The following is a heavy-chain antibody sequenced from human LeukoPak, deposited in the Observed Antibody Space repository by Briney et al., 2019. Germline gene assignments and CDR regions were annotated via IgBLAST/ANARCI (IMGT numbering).Heavy chain of an antibody. V-gene: IGHV5-51*01. Sequence: GESLKISCKGSGYSFTSYWIGWGRQMPGKGLEWRGIIYPGDSDTRYSPSFQGQVTISAEKSISTAYLQWSSLKASDTAMYSCPRRQVAVAGPPLDYWGQGTLLTVSS. CDR1: GYSFTSYW. CDR2: IYPGDSDT. D-gene: IGHD6-19*01. J-gene: IGHJ4*02. CDR3: PRRQVAVAGPPLDY.